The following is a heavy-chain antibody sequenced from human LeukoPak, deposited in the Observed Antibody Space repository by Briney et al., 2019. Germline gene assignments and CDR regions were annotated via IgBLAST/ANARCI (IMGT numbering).Heavy chain of an antibody. Sequence: GGSLRLSCSASGFIFSNYAMSWVRQAPGKGLEWVSAISGSSGRAYYADSVKGRFTISRDNSKNTVDLQMNSLRVEDTAVYFCAKQSYCSSTSCYGWDWYFDLWGRGTLVTVSS. J-gene: IGHJ2*01. CDR3: AKQSYCSSTSCYGWDWYFDL. CDR1: GFIFSNYA. CDR2: ISGSSGRA. D-gene: IGHD2-2*01. V-gene: IGHV3-23*01.